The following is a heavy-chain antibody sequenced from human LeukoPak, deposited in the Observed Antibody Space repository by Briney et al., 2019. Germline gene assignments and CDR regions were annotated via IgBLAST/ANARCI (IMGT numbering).Heavy chain of an antibody. J-gene: IGHJ4*02. D-gene: IGHD3-22*01. CDR3: ARYYYDSSAFYNLDY. CDR1: GVSISSYY. Sequence: SETLSLTCTVSGVSISSYYWSWIRQPPGKGLEWIGYISYSGSTYYNPSLKSRVTISLDTSKNQFSLKLSSVTAADTAVYYFARYYYDSSAFYNLDYWGQGTLVTVSS. CDR2: ISYSGST. V-gene: IGHV4-59*01.